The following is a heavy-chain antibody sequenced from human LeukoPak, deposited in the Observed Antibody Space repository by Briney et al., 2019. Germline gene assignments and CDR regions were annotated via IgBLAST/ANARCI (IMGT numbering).Heavy chain of an antibody. CDR3: ARQGYSFHPFDY. V-gene: IGHV5-51*01. D-gene: IGHD5-18*01. Sequence: GESLKISCKGSGYSFTSYWIAWVRPMPGKGLEWMGIIYPGDSDTKYSPSFQGQVIISADKSISTTYLQWSSLKASDTAMYYCARQGYSFHPFDYWGQGTLVTVSS. J-gene: IGHJ4*02. CDR2: IYPGDSDT. CDR1: GYSFTSYW.